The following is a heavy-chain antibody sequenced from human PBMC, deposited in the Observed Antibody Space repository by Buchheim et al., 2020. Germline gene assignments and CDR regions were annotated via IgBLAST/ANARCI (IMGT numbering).Heavy chain of an antibody. D-gene: IGHD2-15*01. CDR1: GGSLSSGDYY. CDR3: ARALGDGYCSGGSCYPGRHNWFDP. Sequence: QVQLQESGPGLVKPSQTLSLTCTVSGGSLSSGDYYWSWIRQPPGKGLEWIGYIYYSGSTYYNPSLKSRVTISVDTSKNPFPLKLSSVTAADTAVYYCARALGDGYCSGGSCYPGRHNWFDPWGQGTL. CDR2: IYYSGST. V-gene: IGHV4-30-4*01. J-gene: IGHJ5*02.